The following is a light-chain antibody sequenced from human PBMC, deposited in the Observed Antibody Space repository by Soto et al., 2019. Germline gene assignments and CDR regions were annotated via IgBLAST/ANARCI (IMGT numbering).Light chain of an antibody. CDR1: QSIPTN. J-gene: IGKJ1*01. V-gene: IGKV3-15*01. CDR2: GAS. Sequence: EVVMTQSPVTLSVSPGERATLSCRASQSIPTNLAWYQKKPGQAPRLLLYGASTRATGVPARFSGSGSGTQFTLTINSLQSEDFAVYYCQQYNDWPPKRTFGQGTRVDFK. CDR3: QQYNDWPPKRT.